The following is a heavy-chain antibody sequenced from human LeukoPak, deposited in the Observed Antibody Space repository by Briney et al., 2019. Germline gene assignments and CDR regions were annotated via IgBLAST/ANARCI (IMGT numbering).Heavy chain of an antibody. V-gene: IGHV1-69*04. D-gene: IGHD2-15*01. CDR2: IIPILGIA. J-gene: IGHJ4*02. CDR1: GGTFSSYA. CDR3: ARGLAPLDY. Sequence: SVKVSCKASGGTFSSYAISWVRQAPGQGLEWMGRIIPILGIANYAQKFQGRVTITADKSTSTAYMELRSLRSDDTAVYYCARGLAPLDYWGQGTLVTVSS.